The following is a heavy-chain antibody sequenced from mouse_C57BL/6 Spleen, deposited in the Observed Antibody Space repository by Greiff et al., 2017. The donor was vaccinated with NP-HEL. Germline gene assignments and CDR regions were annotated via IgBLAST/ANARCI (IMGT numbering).Heavy chain of an antibody. V-gene: IGHV1-52*01. CDR2: IDPSDSET. Sequence: QVQLQQPGAELVRPGSSVKLSCKASGYTFTSYWMHWVKQRPIQGLEWIGNIDPSDSETHYNQKFKDKATLTVDKSSSTAYMQLSSLTSEDSAVYYCARGSGTRRDFDYWGQGTTLTVSS. CDR3: ARGSGTRRDFDY. D-gene: IGHD4-1*01. CDR1: GYTFTSYW. J-gene: IGHJ2*01.